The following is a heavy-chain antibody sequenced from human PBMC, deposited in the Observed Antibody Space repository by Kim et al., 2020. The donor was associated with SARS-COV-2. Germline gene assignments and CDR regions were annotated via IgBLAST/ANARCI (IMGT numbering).Heavy chain of an antibody. CDR3: ARGGYYGSSTLFDF. V-gene: IGHV3-7*03. CDR2: IIQDGIER. Sequence: GGSLRLSCAASGFTFGTYWMSWVRRAPGKGLEWVANIIQDGIERFYVDSVKGRLTISRDYAKYSVYLQMDSLRAEDMAVYFCARGGYYGSSTLFDFWGQG. J-gene: IGHJ4*02. D-gene: IGHD3-22*01. CDR1: GFTFGTYW.